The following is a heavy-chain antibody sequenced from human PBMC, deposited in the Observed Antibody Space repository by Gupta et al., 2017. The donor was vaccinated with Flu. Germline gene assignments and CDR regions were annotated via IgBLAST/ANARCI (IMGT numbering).Heavy chain of an antibody. J-gene: IGHJ4*02. CDR1: GFTFRRSA. Sequence: EVQLLESGGGLVEPGGSLRLSCAASGFTFRRSAMSWVRQAPGKGLEWVATISGDGGIIHSADSVKGRFFISRDNSNNTLYLQVSSLRVDDTAVFYCAKEGGSYCSGTSCYALEEWGRGTLVIVSA. V-gene: IGHV3-23*01. CDR3: AKEGGSYCSGTSCYALEE. CDR2: ISGDGGII. D-gene: IGHD2-2*01.